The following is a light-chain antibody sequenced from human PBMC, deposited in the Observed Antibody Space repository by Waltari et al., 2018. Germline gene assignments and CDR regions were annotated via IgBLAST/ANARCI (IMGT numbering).Light chain of an antibody. Sequence: DVQMTQYPSTLSASVGDRVTITCRASQSISTWLAWYQQKAGKAPKVLIYKASSLEGGVPSRFSGSGSGTEFTLTISSLQPDDFATYYCQQYNSVLWTFGQGTKVEIK. V-gene: IGKV1-5*03. J-gene: IGKJ1*01. CDR1: QSISTW. CDR2: KAS. CDR3: QQYNSVLWT.